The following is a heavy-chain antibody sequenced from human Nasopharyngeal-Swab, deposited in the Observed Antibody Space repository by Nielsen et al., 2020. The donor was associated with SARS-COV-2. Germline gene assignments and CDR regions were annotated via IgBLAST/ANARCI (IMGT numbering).Heavy chain of an antibody. CDR1: GFPFTNYG. V-gene: IGHV3-30*18. D-gene: IGHD6-13*01. Sequence: GESLKISCAASGFPFTNYGVHWVRQAPGKGLEWVAAISYDGSNRYYADSVKGRFTISRDNSENTLYLQLSSLRTDDTAMYYCAKARDSSIWYRNYFDCWGQGTLVTVSS. CDR3: AKARDSSIWYRNYFDC. CDR2: ISYDGSNR. J-gene: IGHJ4*02.